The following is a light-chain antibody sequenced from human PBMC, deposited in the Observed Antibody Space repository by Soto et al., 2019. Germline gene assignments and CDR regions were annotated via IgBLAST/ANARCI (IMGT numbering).Light chain of an antibody. CDR3: LQDYNFPLT. V-gene: IGKV1-6*01. Sequence: AIQMTQSPSPLSASVGDRVTITCRASKDIGNDLAWYQQRPGKAPKLLIYAASSLQSGVPSRFSGSGSGTDFTLTISSLQPGDFATYYCLQDYNFPLTFGGGTKVEIK. CDR1: KDIGND. CDR2: AAS. J-gene: IGKJ4*01.